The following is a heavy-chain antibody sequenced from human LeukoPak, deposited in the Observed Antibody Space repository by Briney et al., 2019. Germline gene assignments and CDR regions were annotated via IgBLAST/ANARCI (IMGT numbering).Heavy chain of an antibody. Sequence: SETLSLTCTVSGGSISSGGYYWSWIRQPPGKGLEWIGYIYHSGSTYYNPSLKSRVTISVDRSENQFSLKLSSVTAADTAVYYCARGQAVAGSRYFDYWGQGTLVTVSS. D-gene: IGHD6-19*01. V-gene: IGHV4-30-2*01. CDR1: GGSISSGGYY. J-gene: IGHJ4*02. CDR3: ARGQAVAGSRYFDY. CDR2: IYHSGST.